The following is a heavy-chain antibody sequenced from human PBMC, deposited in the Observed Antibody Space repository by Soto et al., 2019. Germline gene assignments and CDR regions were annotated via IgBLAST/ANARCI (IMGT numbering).Heavy chain of an antibody. CDR1: GFTFSSYG. D-gene: IGHD5-12*01. CDR2: ISYDGSDE. Sequence: VQLVESGGGVVQPERSLRLSCAASGFTFSSYGMHWVRQAPGKGLEWVAVISYDGSDEFYADSVRGRFTISRDNSMNTIYLQMDSLRAEDTAVYYCVRGYEGLGVATRYYFDYWGQGTLVTVSS. J-gene: IGHJ4*02. V-gene: IGHV3-33*05. CDR3: VRGYEGLGVATRYYFDY.